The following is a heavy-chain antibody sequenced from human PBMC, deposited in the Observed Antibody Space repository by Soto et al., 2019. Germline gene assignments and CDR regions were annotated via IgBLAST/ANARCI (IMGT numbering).Heavy chain of an antibody. CDR2: IYYSGST. CDR3: ARERYSSSWHDWWFDP. J-gene: IGHJ5*02. V-gene: IGHV4-59*01. Sequence: PSETLSLTCTVSGGSISSYYWSWIRQPPGKGLEWIGYIYYSGSTNYNPSLKSRVTISVDTSKNQFSLKLSSVTAADTAVYYCARERYSSSWHDWWFDPWGQGTLVTVSS. CDR1: GGSISSYY. D-gene: IGHD6-13*01.